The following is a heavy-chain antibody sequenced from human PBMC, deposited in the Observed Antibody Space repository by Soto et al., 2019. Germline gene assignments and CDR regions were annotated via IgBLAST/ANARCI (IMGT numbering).Heavy chain of an antibody. CDR1: GGSISSYY. CDR2: IYYSGST. J-gene: IGHJ4*02. V-gene: IGHV4-59*01. CDR3: ARVPIQLWSPLDY. Sequence: TSETLSLTCTVSGGSISSYYWSWIRQPPGKGLEWIGYIYYSGSTNYNPSLKSRGTISVDTSKNQFSLKLSSVTAADTAVYYCARVPIQLWSPLDYWGQGTLVTVSS. D-gene: IGHD5-18*01.